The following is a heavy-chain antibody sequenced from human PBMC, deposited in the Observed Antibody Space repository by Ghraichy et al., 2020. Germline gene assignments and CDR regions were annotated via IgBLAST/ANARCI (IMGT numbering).Heavy chain of an antibody. CDR3: ARAPTAVAGLDY. D-gene: IGHD6-19*01. J-gene: IGHJ4*02. V-gene: IGHV3-21*01. Sequence: GESLNISCAASGFTFSSYSMNWVRQAPGKGLEWVSSISSSSSYIYYADSVKGRFTISRDNAKNSLYLQMTSLRAEDTAVYYWARAPTAVAGLDYWGQGTLVTVSS. CDR2: ISSSSSYI. CDR1: GFTFSSYS.